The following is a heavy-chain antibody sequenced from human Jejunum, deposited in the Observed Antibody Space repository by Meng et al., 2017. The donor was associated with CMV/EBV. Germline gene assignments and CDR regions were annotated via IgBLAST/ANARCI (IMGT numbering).Heavy chain of an antibody. Sequence: NTQGICWVRQAPGQGLEWMGGIIPMFGTTKSAQKFEGRLAITTDKSTNTAHMELNSLTSEDTAVYYCARGINCTSISCAWGSFDQWGLGTQVTVSS. CDR2: IIPMFGTT. D-gene: IGHD2-2*01. CDR3: ARGINCTSISCAWGSFDQ. J-gene: IGHJ4*02. V-gene: IGHV1-69*05. CDR1: NTQG.